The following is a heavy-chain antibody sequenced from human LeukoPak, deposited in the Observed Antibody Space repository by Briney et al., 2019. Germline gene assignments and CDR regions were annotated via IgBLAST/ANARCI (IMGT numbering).Heavy chain of an antibody. CDR3: ARHNTGIAAAGPFDY. CDR2: IYSGGST. CDR1: GFTVSSNY. J-gene: IGHJ4*02. D-gene: IGHD6-13*01. Sequence: GGSLRLSCAVSGFTVSSNYMSWVRQAPGKGLEWVSVIYSGGSTYYADSVKGRFTISRDNSKNTLYLQMNSLRAEDTAVYYCARHNTGIAAAGPFDYWGQGTLVTVSS. V-gene: IGHV3-66*04.